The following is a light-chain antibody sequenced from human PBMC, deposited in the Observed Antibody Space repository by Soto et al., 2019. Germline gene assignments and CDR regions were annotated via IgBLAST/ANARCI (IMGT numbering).Light chain of an antibody. J-gene: IGLJ3*02. V-gene: IGLV1-44*01. CDR2: SNN. CDR3: AAWDDSLNGPL. Sequence: QSVLTQPPSASGTPGQRVTISCSGSSSNIGSNTVNWYQQLPGTAPTLLIYSNNQRPSGVPDRFSGSKSGTSASLAVSGLQSEDEADYYCAAWDDSLNGPLFGGGTQLTVL. CDR1: SSNIGSNT.